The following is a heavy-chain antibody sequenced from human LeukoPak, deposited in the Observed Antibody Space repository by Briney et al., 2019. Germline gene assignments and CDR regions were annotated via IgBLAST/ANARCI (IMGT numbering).Heavy chain of an antibody. CDR3: ARARYANAWYAFDI. CDR2: LSHSGSS. J-gene: IGHJ3*02. CDR1: GGSVSSYY. V-gene: IGHV4-59*02. D-gene: IGHD2-2*01. Sequence: SETLSLTRTVSGGSVSSYYWSWIRRPPGRGLEWIAYLSHSGSSDSNPSLTSRVTTSVDTSKNQFSLKLTSVTAADTAVYYCARARYANAWYAFDIWGHGTMVTVSS.